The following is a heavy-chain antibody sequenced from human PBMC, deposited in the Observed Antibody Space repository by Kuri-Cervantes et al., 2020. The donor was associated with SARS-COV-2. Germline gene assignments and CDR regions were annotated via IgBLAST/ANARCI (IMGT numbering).Heavy chain of an antibody. D-gene: IGHD3-22*01. Sequence: SGPTLVKPTQTLTLTCTFSGFSLSTSGVGVGWIRQPPGKALEWLALIYWDDDKRYSPSLKSSLTITKDTSKNQVVLTMTNMDPVDTATYYCAHRGYYDSSGSLDYWGQGTLVTVSS. CDR2: IYWDDDK. CDR3: AHRGYYDSSGSLDY. CDR1: GFSLSTSGVG. V-gene: IGHV2-5*02. J-gene: IGHJ4*02.